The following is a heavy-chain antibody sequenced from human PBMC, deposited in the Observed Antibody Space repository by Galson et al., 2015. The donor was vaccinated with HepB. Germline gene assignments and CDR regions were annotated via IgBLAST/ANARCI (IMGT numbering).Heavy chain of an antibody. CDR2: IYYSGST. CDR1: GGSVSSGSYY. J-gene: IGHJ6*02. V-gene: IGHV4-61*01. Sequence: SETLSLTCTVSGGSVSSGSYYWSWIRQPPGKGLEWIGYIYYSGSTNYNPSLKSRVTISVDTSKNQFSLKLSSVTAADTAVYYCASSGIQEYYYGMDVWGQGTTVTVSS. CDR3: ASSGIQEYYYGMDV. D-gene: IGHD5-18*01.